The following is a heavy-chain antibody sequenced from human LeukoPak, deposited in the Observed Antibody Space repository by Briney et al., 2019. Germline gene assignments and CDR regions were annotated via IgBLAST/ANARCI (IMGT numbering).Heavy chain of an antibody. V-gene: IGHV3-7*04. J-gene: IGHJ4*02. Sequence: GGSLRLSCAASGFAFSTYWMSWVRQAPGKGLEWVANIKQDGSEKYYVDSVKGRFTISRDNAKNSLYLQMNSLRAEDTAVYYCARGSPQVTMIVVVFDYWGQGTLVTVSS. CDR1: GFAFSTYW. CDR2: IKQDGSEK. D-gene: IGHD3-22*01. CDR3: ARGSPQVTMIVVVFDY.